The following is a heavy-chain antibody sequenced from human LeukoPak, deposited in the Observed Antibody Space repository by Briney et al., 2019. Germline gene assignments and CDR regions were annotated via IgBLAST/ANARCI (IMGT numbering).Heavy chain of an antibody. D-gene: IGHD2-2*01. Sequence: SETLSLTCTVSGGSISSYYWSWIRQPPGKGLEWIGYIYYSGSTNYNPSLKSRVAISVDTSKNQFSLKLSSVTAADTAVYYCARGRGYEKSFDYWGQGTLVTVSS. CDR1: GGSISSYY. J-gene: IGHJ4*02. CDR3: ARGRGYEKSFDY. CDR2: IYYSGST. V-gene: IGHV4-59*01.